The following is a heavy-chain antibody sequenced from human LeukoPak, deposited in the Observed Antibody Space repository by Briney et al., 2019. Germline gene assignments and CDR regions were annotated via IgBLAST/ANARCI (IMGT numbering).Heavy chain of an antibody. CDR2: IIPIFGTA. CDR1: GGTFSSYA. D-gene: IGHD3-22*01. V-gene: IGHV1-69*13. J-gene: IGHJ4*02. Sequence: GASVKVSCKASGGTFSSYAISWVRQAPGQGLEWMGGIIPIFGTANYAQKFQGRVTITADESTSTAYMELSSLRSEDTAVYYCAGSPYYYDGSGYYIVVVYWGQGTLVTVSS. CDR3: AGSPYYYDGSGYYIVVVY.